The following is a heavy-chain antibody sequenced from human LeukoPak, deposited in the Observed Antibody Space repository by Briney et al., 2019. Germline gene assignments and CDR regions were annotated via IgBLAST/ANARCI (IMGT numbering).Heavy chain of an antibody. CDR1: GFTFSDDW. CDR2: INQFGSVR. V-gene: IGHV3-7*03. CDR3: ARGLRWPDF. D-gene: IGHD4-23*01. Sequence: EGSLRLSCEAYGFTFSDDWMNWVRQAPGKGLECVANINQFGSVRYYMDSVKGRFTISRDNSKNSLSLQMNSLRADDTAVYFCARGLRWPDFGGQGTLVTVSS. J-gene: IGHJ4*02.